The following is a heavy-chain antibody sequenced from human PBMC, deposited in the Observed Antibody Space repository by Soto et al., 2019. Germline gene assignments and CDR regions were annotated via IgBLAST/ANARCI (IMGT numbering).Heavy chain of an antibody. CDR2: VKSKTDGGAT. CDR3: TTLTVVDVHSDY. J-gene: IGHJ4*02. V-gene: IGHV3-15*01. CDR1: GFTFNNAW. Sequence: EVHLVESGGGLVKPGGSLRLSCAASGFTFNNAWMNWVRQAPGKGLEWVGRVKSKTDGGATDYAAPVKGRFTISRDDSKNIIYLQMNSLNTEDTAVYYCTTLTVVDVHSDYWGQGTLVVVSS. D-gene: IGHD2-15*01.